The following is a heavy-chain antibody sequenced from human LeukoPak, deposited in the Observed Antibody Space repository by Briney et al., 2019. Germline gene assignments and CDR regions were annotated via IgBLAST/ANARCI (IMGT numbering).Heavy chain of an antibody. D-gene: IGHD5-18*01. V-gene: IGHV4-59*08. CDR2: IYCSGST. CDR3: ARFIQLYSFDY. J-gene: IGHJ4*02. Sequence: SETLSLTCTVSGGSISTDYWSWIRQPPGKGLEWIGYIYCSGSTNYNPSLKSRVTISVDTSKNQFSLKLSSVTAADTAVYYCARFIQLYSFDYWGQGTLVTVSS. CDR1: GGSISTDY.